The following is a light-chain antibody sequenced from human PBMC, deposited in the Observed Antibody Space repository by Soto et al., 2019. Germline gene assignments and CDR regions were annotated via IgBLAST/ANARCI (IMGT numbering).Light chain of an antibody. Sequence: EIVLTHSPGTLSLSPGERATLSCSSSQSVSSSYLAWYQQKPGQAPRLLIYGASRRATGIPARFSGSGSGTEFNLTISSLQSEDFAVYFCQQYDDWLRLTFGGGTKVDI. CDR3: QQYDDWLRLT. CDR1: QSVSSSY. V-gene: IGKV3-20*01. J-gene: IGKJ4*01. CDR2: GAS.